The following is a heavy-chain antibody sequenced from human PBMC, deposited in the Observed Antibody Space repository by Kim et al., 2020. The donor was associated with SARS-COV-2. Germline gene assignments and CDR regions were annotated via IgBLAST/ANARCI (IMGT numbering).Heavy chain of an antibody. D-gene: IGHD2-21*01. J-gene: IGHJ6*02. Sequence: GGSLRLSCAASGFTFSSYAMSWVRQAPGKGLEWVSDISDSGGSTYYPDSVKGRFTISRDNSKNTLYLQMNSQRAEDTVVYYCAKDGGDKAKAERGMDVCGRGTTVTLSS. CDR3: AKDGGDKAKAERGMDV. V-gene: IGHV3-23*01. CDR2: ISDSGGST. CDR1: GFTFSSYA.